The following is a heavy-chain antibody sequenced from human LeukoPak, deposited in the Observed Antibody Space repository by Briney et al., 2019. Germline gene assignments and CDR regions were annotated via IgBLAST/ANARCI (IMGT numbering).Heavy chain of an antibody. Sequence: TSETLSLTCTVSGGSISSTSYYWGWIRQPPGKGLEWIGSIYYSGSTYYNPSLKSRVTISVDTSKNQFSLKLSSVTAADTAVYYCARIDSHLRSNYVQVVDYWGQGTLVTVSS. CDR3: ARIDSHLRSNYVQVVDY. J-gene: IGHJ4*02. CDR1: GGSISSTSYY. CDR2: IYYSGST. V-gene: IGHV4-39*01. D-gene: IGHD4-11*01.